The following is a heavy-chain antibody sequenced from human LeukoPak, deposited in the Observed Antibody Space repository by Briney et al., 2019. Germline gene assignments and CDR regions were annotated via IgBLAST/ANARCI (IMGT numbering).Heavy chain of an antibody. D-gene: IGHD3-22*01. CDR3: ASTRSYYDSSGYFPY. CDR1: GGTFSGYA. V-gene: IGHV1-69*05. CDR2: IIPIFGTA. J-gene: IGHJ4*02. Sequence: SVKVSCKASGGTFSGYAISWVRQAPGQGLEWMGRIIPIFGTANYAQKFQGRVTITTDESTSTAYMELSSLRSEDTAVYYCASTRSYYDSSGYFPYWGQGTLVTVSS.